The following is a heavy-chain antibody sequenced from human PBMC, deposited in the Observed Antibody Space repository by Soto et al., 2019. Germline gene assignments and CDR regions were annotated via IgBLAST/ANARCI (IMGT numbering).Heavy chain of an antibody. CDR2: IYYSGSN. CDR3: ARQFKRITMVRGVIISIYAWFDP. D-gene: IGHD3-10*01. V-gene: IGHV4-39*01. CDR1: GGSISSSSYY. Sequence: SETLSLTCTVSGGSISSSSYYWGWIRQPPGKGLEWIGSIYYSGSNYYNPSLKSRVTISVDTSKNQFSLKLSSVTAADTAVYYCARQFKRITMVRGVIISIYAWFDPWGQGTLVTVSS. J-gene: IGHJ5*02.